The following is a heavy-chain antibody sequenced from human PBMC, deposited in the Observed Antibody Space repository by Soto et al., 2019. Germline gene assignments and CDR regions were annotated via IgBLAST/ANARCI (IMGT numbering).Heavy chain of an antibody. CDR3: ARDFQQYYDFWSGYPRGDGMDV. V-gene: IGHV4-30-4*01. CDR1: GGSISSGDYY. J-gene: IGHJ6*02. Sequence: SETLSLTCTVSGGSISSGDYYWSWIRQPPGKGLEWIGYIYYSGSTYYNPSLKSRVTISVDTSKNQFSLKLSSVTAADTAVYYCARDFQQYYDFWSGYPRGDGMDVWGQGTTVTVSS. D-gene: IGHD3-3*01. CDR2: IYYSGST.